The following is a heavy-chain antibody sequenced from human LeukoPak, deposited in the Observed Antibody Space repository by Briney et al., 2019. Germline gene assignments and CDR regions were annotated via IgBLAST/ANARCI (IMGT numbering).Heavy chain of an antibody. Sequence: GGSLRLSCAASGFTFTTYWMSWVRQLPGKGLEWVANINQDGTVKYYVDSVKGRFTISRDNAKNSLDLQMNSLRVEDTGIYYCVKVAKYYYGSETYYFFEHWGQGTPVTASS. CDR1: GFTFTTYW. CDR3: VKVAKYYYGSETYYFFEH. CDR2: INQDGTVK. D-gene: IGHD3-10*01. V-gene: IGHV3-7*01. J-gene: IGHJ4*02.